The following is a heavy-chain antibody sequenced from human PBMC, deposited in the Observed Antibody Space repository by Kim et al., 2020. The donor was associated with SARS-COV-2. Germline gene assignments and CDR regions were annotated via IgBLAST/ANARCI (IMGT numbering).Heavy chain of an antibody. Sequence: SETLSLTCTVSGGSISSGGYYWSWIRQHPGKGLEWIGYIYYSGSTYYNPSLKSRVTISVDTSKNQFSLKLSSVTAADTAVYYCARDRGVRGYYYYGMDVWGQGTTVTVSS. CDR2: IYYSGST. V-gene: IGHV4-31*03. CDR1: GGSISSGGYY. D-gene: IGHD3-10*01. CDR3: ARDRGVRGYYYYGMDV. J-gene: IGHJ6*02.